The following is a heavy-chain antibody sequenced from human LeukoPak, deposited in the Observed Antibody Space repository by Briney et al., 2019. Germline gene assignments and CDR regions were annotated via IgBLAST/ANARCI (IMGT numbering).Heavy chain of an antibody. CDR2: IYYTGST. J-gene: IGHJ2*01. CDR3: ARVPWGYGSGTFDL. V-gene: IGHV4-59*12. CDR1: GGSITGYY. D-gene: IGHD3-10*01. Sequence: SETLSLTCAVSGGSITGYYRSWLRQTPGKGLEWIGYIYYTGSTNYNSPLRSRVTISIDTSKNQFSLKLSSVTAADTAVYYCARVPWGYGSGTFDLWGRGTLVTVSS.